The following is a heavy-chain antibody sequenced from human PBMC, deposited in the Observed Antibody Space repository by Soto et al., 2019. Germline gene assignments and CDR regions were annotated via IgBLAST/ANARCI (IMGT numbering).Heavy chain of an antibody. Sequence: QVPLVESGGGVVQPGRSLRLSCAASGFTFSSYGMHWVRQAPGKGLEWVAVISYDGSNKYYADSVKGRFTISRDNSKNTLYLQMNSLRAEDTDVYYCAKETHGSGDVYWGQGTLVTVSS. D-gene: IGHD2-21*02. CDR2: ISYDGSNK. V-gene: IGHV3-30*18. CDR3: AKETHGSGDVY. J-gene: IGHJ4*02. CDR1: GFTFSSYG.